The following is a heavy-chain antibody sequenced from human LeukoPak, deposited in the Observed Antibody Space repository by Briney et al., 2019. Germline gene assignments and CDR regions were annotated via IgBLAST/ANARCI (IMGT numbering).Heavy chain of an antibody. Sequence: GSLRLSCAASGFTFSSYSMNWVRQAPGKGLEWVSYISSSSSTIYYADSVKGQFTISRDNAKNSLYLQMNSLGAEDTAVYYCARVNRAMLTVYYYYMDVWGKGTTVTVSS. V-gene: IGHV3-48*04. CDR1: GFTFSSYS. D-gene: IGHD3-16*01. CDR2: ISSSSSTI. CDR3: ARVNRAMLTVYYYYMDV. J-gene: IGHJ6*03.